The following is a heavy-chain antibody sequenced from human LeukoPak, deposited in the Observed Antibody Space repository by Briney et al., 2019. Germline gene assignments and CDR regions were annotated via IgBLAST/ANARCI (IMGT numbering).Heavy chain of an antibody. Sequence: PSETLSLTCAVYGGSFSDYYWSWIRQPPGKGLEWIAEINHSGSTNYNPSLKSRVTISVDTSKKQFSLKLSSVTAADTAVYYCARLLGYCSSTSCYGNWFDPWGQGTLVTVSS. D-gene: IGHD2-2*01. CDR1: GGSFSDYY. J-gene: IGHJ5*02. CDR2: INHSGST. CDR3: ARLLGYCSSTSCYGNWFDP. V-gene: IGHV4-34*01.